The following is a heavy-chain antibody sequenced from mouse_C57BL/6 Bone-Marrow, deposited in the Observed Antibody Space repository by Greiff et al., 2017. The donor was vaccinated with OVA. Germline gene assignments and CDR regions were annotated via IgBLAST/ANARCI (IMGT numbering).Heavy chain of an antibody. D-gene: IGHD2-1*01. J-gene: IGHJ2*01. V-gene: IGHV5-17*01. CDR3: ARSYGNYVGNCDY. Sequence: EVHLVESGGGLVEPGGSLKLSCAASGFTFSDYGMHWVRQAPEKGLEWVAYISSGSSTIYYADTVKGRFTISRDNAKNTLFLQMTSLRSEDTAMYYCARSYGNYVGNCDYWGQGTTLTVSS. CDR1: GFTFSDYG. CDR2: ISSGSSTI.